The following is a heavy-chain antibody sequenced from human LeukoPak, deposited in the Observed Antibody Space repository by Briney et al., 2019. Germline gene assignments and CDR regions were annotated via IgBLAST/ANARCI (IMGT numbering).Heavy chain of an antibody. V-gene: IGHV3-30*02. CDR1: GFTFSSYG. Sequence: GSLRLSCSASGFTFSSYGMHWVRQAPGKGLEWVAFIRYDGSNKYYADSVKGRFTISRDNSKNTLYLQMNSLRAEDTAVYYCAKDPLLYYYGSGSHFDYWGQGTLVTVSS. J-gene: IGHJ4*02. D-gene: IGHD3-10*01. CDR2: IRYDGSNK. CDR3: AKDPLLYYYGSGSHFDY.